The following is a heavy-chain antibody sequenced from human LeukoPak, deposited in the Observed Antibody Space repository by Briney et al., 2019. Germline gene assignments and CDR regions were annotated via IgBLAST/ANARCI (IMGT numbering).Heavy chain of an antibody. Sequence: SDTLSLTCTVSGGSVSSSYWIWIRQPPGKGLEWIGYIYHSGSTSYNPSLKSRVTMSLNTSKKQFSRRLSSATAADKAVYYCARGATAWVHFDSWGQGTLVTVSS. CDR1: GGSVSSSY. CDR3: ARGATAWVHFDS. D-gene: IGHD1-26*01. J-gene: IGHJ4*02. V-gene: IGHV4-59*02. CDR2: IYHSGST.